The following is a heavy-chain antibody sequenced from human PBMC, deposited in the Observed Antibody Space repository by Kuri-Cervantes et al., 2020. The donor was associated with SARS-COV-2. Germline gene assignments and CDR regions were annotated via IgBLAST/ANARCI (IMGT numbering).Heavy chain of an antibody. CDR1: GFTFRDYY. Sequence: GESLDIHCAASGFTFRDYYMRWIRQAPGKGLEWVGRIKSIPDCGTTEYAAPVKGRFIISREDSKIIAYLEMNSLRTEDTAVYYCVRAVNDVWSGFRSHWGQGTLVTVSS. J-gene: IGHJ4*02. CDR2: IKSIPDCGTT. D-gene: IGHD3-3*01. CDR3: VRAVNDVWSGFRSH. V-gene: IGHV3-15*01.